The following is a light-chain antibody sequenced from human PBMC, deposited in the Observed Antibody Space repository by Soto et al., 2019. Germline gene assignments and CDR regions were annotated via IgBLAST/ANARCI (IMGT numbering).Light chain of an antibody. J-gene: IGKJ1*01. CDR2: ASS. Sequence: EIGLTQSAATLSWSPGERATLSCWASQSVSSYLAWYQQKPGQAPRLLIYASSNRATGIPDRFSGSASGTDFTLTINRLEHEDFAVYYCQQYGSSWTFGQGTKVDIK. V-gene: IGKV3-20*01. CDR3: QQYGSSWT. CDR1: QSVSSY.